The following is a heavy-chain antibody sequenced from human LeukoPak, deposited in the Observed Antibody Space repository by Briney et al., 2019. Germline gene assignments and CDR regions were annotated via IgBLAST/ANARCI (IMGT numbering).Heavy chain of an antibody. CDR3: ARHPSDYYDSRYYFDY. D-gene: IGHD3-22*01. V-gene: IGHV4-4*07. J-gene: IGHJ4*02. Sequence: SETLSLTCTVSGGSISSYYWSWIRQPAGKGLEWIGRIYTSGTTHYNPSLKSRVTMSVDTSKNQFSLKLSSVTAADTAVYYCARHPSDYYDSRYYFDYWGQGTLVTVSS. CDR2: IYTSGTT. CDR1: GGSISSYY.